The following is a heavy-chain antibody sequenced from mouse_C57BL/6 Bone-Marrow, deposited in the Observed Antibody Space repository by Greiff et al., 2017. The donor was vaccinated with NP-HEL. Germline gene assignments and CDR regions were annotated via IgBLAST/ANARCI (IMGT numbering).Heavy chain of an antibody. CDR3: ARDLDYLDY. CDR2: IYPRSGNT. Sequence: VKLMESGAELARPGASVKLSCKASGYTFTSYGISWVKQRTGQGLEWIGEIYPRSGNTYYNEKFKGKATLTVDKSSSTAYMELRILTSEDSAVYFCARDLDYLDYCGQGTALTVSA. V-gene: IGHV1-81*01. J-gene: IGHJ2*01. CDR1: GYTFTSYG.